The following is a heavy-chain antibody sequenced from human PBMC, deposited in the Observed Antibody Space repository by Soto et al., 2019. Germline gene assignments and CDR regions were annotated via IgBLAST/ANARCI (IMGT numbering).Heavy chain of an antibody. D-gene: IGHD3-16*01. CDR3: ARAPRLRGYGYYFDY. Sequence: SETLSLTCAVYGGSFSGYYWSWIRQPPGKGLEWIGEINHSGSTNYNPSLKSRVTISVDTSKNQFSLKLSSVTAADTAVYYCARAPRLRGYGYYFDYWGQGTLVTVSS. J-gene: IGHJ4*02. CDR1: GGSFSGYY. V-gene: IGHV4-34*01. CDR2: INHSGST.